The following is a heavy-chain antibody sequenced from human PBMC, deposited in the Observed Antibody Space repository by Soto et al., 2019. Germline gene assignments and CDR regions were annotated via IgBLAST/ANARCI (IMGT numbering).Heavy chain of an antibody. CDR1: GGSISSSNW. Sequence: PSETLSLTCAVSGGSISSSNWWSWVRQPPGKGLEWIGEIYHSGSTNYNPSLKSRVTISVDKSKNQFSLKLSSVTAADTAVYYCARGQVLRFEAATLLVYGMDVWGQGTRVTVSS. CDR3: ARGQVLRFEAATLLVYGMDV. D-gene: IGHD3-3*01. V-gene: IGHV4-4*02. CDR2: IYHSGST. J-gene: IGHJ6*02.